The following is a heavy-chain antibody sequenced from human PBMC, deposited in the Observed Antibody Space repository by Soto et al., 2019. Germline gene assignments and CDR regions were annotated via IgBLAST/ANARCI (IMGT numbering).Heavy chain of an antibody. J-gene: IGHJ4*02. CDR2: IRGDGTDI. V-gene: IGHV3-43*01. CDR3: AKERDCGGVCFYFDF. CDR1: GFDFNRFT. D-gene: IGHD2-21*01. Sequence: EVQLVQSGGRVVPPGGSLRISCAASGFDFNRFTMHWVRQTPERGLEWVSYIRGDGTDIRYADSVRGRFTISRDNTKKSLSLQMYSLTTEDTALYYCAKERDCGGVCFYFDFWGQGALVTVSS.